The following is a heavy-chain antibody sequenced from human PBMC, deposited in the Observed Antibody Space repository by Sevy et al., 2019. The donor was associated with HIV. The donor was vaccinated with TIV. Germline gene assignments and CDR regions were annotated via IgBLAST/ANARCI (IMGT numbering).Heavy chain of an antibody. CDR2: IRYDGSNK. D-gene: IGHD6-13*01. CDR3: AKDRSRGQQLVKGNWFDP. J-gene: IGHJ5*02. CDR1: GFTFSSYG. Sequence: GGSLRLSCAASGFTFSSYGMHWVRQAPGKGLEWVAFIRYDGSNKYYVDSVKGRFTISRDNSKNTLYLQMNSLRAEDTAVYYCAKDRSRGQQLVKGNWFDPWGQGTLVTVSS. V-gene: IGHV3-30*02.